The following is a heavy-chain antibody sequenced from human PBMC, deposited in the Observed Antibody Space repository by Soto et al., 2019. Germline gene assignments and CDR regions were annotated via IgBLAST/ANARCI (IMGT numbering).Heavy chain of an antibody. V-gene: IGHV4-59*01. Sequence: PSETLSLTCTVSGGSISSYYWSWIRQPPGKGLEWIGYIYHSGSTNYNPSLESRVTISIDTSKNQFSLDLRSVTAADTAVYYCAREIQARFYYFFTDVWGKGTPVTVSS. CDR2: IYHSGST. J-gene: IGHJ6*03. CDR3: AREIQARFYYFFTDV. D-gene: IGHD5-18*01. CDR1: GGSISSYY.